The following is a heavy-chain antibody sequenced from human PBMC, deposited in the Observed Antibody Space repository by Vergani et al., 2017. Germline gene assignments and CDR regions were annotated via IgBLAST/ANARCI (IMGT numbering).Heavy chain of an antibody. V-gene: IGHV1-69*08. D-gene: IGHD4-23*01. Sequence: QVQLVQSGAEVKKPGSSVKVSCKASGGTFSSYTISWVRQAPGQGLEWMGRIIPILGTANYAQKFQGRVTITADEYTRTAYMELSSLRSEDTAVYYCARDTSTVVTMSYYYYGMDVWGQGTTVTVSS. J-gene: IGHJ6*02. CDR1: GGTFSSYT. CDR3: ARDTSTVVTMSYYYYGMDV. CDR2: IIPILGTA.